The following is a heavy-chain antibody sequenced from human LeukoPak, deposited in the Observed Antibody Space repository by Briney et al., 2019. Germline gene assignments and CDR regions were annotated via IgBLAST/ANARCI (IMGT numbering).Heavy chain of an antibody. CDR1: GGSISSGSYY. J-gene: IGHJ5*02. Sequence: SETLSLTCTASGGSISSGSYYWSRIRQPAGKGLEWIGRIYASGSTNYNPSPKSRVTISVDTSKNQFSLKLSSVTAADTAVYYCASHRGRWFDPWGQGTLVTVSS. CDR3: ASHRGRWFDP. CDR2: IYASGST. D-gene: IGHD3-10*01. V-gene: IGHV4-61*02.